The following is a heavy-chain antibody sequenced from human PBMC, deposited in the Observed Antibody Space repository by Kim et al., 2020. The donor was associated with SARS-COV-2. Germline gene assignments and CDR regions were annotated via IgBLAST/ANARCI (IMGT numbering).Heavy chain of an antibody. CDR2: IWYDGSNK. CDR3: ARDRRGGSYSDY. CDR1: GFTFSSYG. D-gene: IGHD1-26*01. J-gene: IGHJ4*02. V-gene: IGHV3-33*01. Sequence: GGSLRLSCAASGFTFSSYGMHWVCQAPGKGLEWVAVIWYDGSNKYYADSVKGRFTISRDNSKNTLYLQMNSLRAEDTAVYYCARDRRGGSYSDYWGQGTLVTVSS.